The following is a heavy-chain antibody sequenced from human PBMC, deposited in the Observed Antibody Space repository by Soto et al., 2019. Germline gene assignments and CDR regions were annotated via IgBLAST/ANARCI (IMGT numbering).Heavy chain of an antibody. CDR1: GFTFSSYA. Sequence: GGSLRLSCAASGFTFSSYAMHWVRQAPGKGLEWGAVISYDGSNKYYADSVKGRFTISRDNSKNTLYLQMNSLRAEDTAVYYCARDRRYCGGDCYHFDYWGQGTLVTVSS. V-gene: IGHV3-30-3*01. CDR2: ISYDGSNK. D-gene: IGHD2-21*02. CDR3: ARDRRYCGGDCYHFDY. J-gene: IGHJ4*02.